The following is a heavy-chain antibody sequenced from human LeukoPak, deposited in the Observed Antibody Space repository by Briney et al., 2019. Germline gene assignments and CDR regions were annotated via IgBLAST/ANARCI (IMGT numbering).Heavy chain of an antibody. D-gene: IGHD6-19*01. V-gene: IGHV5-51*01. Sequence: GESLKISCKGSGYSFTNYWIGWVRQMPGKGLEWMGIIYPGDSDTRYSPSFQGQVTISADKSISTACLQWSSLKASDTAIYYCARAEAVPGTGATTFDYWGQGTLVTVPS. CDR1: GYSFTNYW. CDR2: IYPGDSDT. CDR3: ARAEAVPGTGATTFDY. J-gene: IGHJ4*02.